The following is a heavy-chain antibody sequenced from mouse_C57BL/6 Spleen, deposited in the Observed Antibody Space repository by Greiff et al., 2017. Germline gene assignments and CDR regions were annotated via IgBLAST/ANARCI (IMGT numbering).Heavy chain of an antibody. CDR3: ARAVRYYFDY. Sequence: QVQLQQPGAELVKPGASVKLSCKASGYTFTSYWMPWVKQRPGQGLEWIGAIDPSDSYTNYNQKFKGKATLTVDTSSSTAYLQLSNLTSVDSAVYYCARAVRYYFDYWGQGTTLTVSS. D-gene: IGHD1-1*01. CDR1: GYTFTSYW. V-gene: IGHV1-50*01. J-gene: IGHJ2*01. CDR2: IDPSDSYT.